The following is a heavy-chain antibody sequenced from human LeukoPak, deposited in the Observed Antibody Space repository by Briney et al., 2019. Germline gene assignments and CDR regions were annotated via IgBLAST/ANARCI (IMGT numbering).Heavy chain of an antibody. CDR2: ISSSSGSTI. J-gene: IGHJ4*02. Sequence: GGSLRLSCAASGFTFSSYWMNWVRQAPGKGLEWVSYISSSSGSTIYYADSVKGRFTISRDNAKNSLYLQMNSLRAEDTAVYYCARVLGFSYGSDYWGQGTLVTVSS. D-gene: IGHD5-18*01. CDR3: ARVLGFSYGSDY. CDR1: GFTFSSYW. V-gene: IGHV3-48*04.